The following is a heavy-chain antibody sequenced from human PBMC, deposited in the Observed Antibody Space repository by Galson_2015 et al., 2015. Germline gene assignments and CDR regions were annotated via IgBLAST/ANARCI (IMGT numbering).Heavy chain of an antibody. J-gene: IGHJ4*01. V-gene: IGHV3-66*01. CDR2: IYSGGST. CDR1: GFTVSSKY. CDR3: ARSGSGYFSAPPDY. Sequence: SLRLSCAASGFTVSSKYMSWVRQAPGKGLEWVSVIYSGGSTYYADSVKGRFTISRDNSKNTLYLQMNSLRADDTAAYYCARSGSGYFSAPPDYPGHGTLVTVSS. D-gene: IGHD3-22*01.